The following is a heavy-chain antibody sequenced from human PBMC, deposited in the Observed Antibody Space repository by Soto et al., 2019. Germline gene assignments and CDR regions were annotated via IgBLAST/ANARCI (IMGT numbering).Heavy chain of an antibody. D-gene: IGHD6-13*01. J-gene: IGHJ4*02. V-gene: IGHV3-48*03. CDR2: ISSSGSTI. CDR3: ARGSLGRSSSWYYN. CDR1: GFTFSSYE. Sequence: GSLRLSCAASGFTFSSYEMNWVRQAPGKGLEWVSYISSSGSTIYYADSVKGRFTISRDNAKNSLYLQMNSLRAEDTAVYYCARGSLGRSSSWYYNWGQGTLVTVSS.